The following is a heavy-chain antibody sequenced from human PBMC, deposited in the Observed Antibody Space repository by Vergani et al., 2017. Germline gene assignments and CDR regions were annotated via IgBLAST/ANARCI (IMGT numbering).Heavy chain of an antibody. J-gene: IGHJ5*02. CDR3: ARGKGPYGVGYYRSALDWFDP. Sequence: QVQLVQSGAEVKKPGASVKVSCKASGYTFTSYGISWVRQAPGQGLEWMGWISAYNGNTKYAQKIQGTVTMTTGTSTSTASMEQRSLRSDDTAVYYCARGKGPYGVGYYRSALDWFDPWGQGTLVTVSS. D-gene: IGHD1-26*01. CDR1: GYTFTSYG. V-gene: IGHV1-18*01. CDR2: ISAYNGNT.